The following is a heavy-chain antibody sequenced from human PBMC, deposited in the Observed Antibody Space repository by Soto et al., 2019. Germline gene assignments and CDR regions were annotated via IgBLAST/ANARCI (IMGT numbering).Heavy chain of an antibody. D-gene: IGHD5-12*01. CDR3: ARAGYSGYDPPLYDYYSMDV. CDR2: IKQDGSEN. V-gene: IGHV3-7*04. Sequence: EVQLVESGGGLVQPGGSLSLSCAASGFTFSSYWMSWDRQAPGKGLEWVANIKQDGSENEYVDSVKGRFTISRDNAKNSLTLHMKSLRAEDTAVYYCARAGYSGYDPPLYDYYSMDVWGQGTTVTVSS. CDR1: GFTFSSYW. J-gene: IGHJ6*02.